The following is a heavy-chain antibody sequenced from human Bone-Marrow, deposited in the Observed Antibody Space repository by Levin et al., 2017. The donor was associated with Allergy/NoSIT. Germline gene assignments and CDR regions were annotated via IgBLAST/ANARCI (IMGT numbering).Heavy chain of an antibody. CDR3: ARGKHTSHFYDSSGYNDY. V-gene: IGHV4-34*01. CDR2: IDQNGRP. Sequence: SETLSLTCGVDGGSFLGDYWTWIRQPPGKGLECIGEIDQNGRPNYNPSLKCRVSIEVDMSQNQFSLKLTSVTAAETAVYFCARGKHTSHFYDSSGYNDYWGQGTLVTVSS. J-gene: IGHJ4*02. D-gene: IGHD3-22*01. CDR1: GGSFLGDY.